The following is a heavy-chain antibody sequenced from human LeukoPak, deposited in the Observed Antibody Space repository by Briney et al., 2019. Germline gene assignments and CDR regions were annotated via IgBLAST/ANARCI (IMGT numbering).Heavy chain of an antibody. Sequence: PSETLSLTCAVYGGSFSGYYWSWIRQPPGKGLEWIGEINHSGSTNYNPSLKSRVTISVDTSKNQFSLKLSSVTAADTAVYYCASRGIWFSGYYSDYWGQGTLVTVSS. J-gene: IGHJ4*02. CDR3: ASRGIWFSGYYSDY. CDR2: INHSGST. D-gene: IGHD3-3*01. V-gene: IGHV4-34*01. CDR1: GGSFSGYY.